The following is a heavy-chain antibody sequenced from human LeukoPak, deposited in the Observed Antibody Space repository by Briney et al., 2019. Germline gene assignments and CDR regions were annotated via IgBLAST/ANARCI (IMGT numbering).Heavy chain of an antibody. D-gene: IGHD1-26*01. CDR2: ISYDGSNK. Sequence: PGRSLRLSCAASGFTFSSYAMHWVRRAPGKGLEWVAVISYDGSNKYYADSVKGRFTISRDNSKNTLYLQMNSLRAEDTAVYYCARRSDIYFDYWGQGTLVTVSS. V-gene: IGHV3-30*04. CDR3: ARRSDIYFDY. J-gene: IGHJ4*02. CDR1: GFTFSSYA.